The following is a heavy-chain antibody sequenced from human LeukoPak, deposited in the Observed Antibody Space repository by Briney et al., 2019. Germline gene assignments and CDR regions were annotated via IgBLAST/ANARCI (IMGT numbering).Heavy chain of an antibody. J-gene: IGHJ3*01. Sequence: GGSLRLSCAGSGFTIGSYWMSWVRQARGKGLGGVANIRQDGSEKYYVDSVKGRLTISRDNAKNSLYLQMNSLRAEDTGIYYCARAGYYGDDAFDLWGQGTMVTVSS. CDR3: ARAGYYGDDAFDL. CDR2: IRQDGSEK. D-gene: IGHD2/OR15-2a*01. V-gene: IGHV3-7*01. CDR1: GFTIGSYW.